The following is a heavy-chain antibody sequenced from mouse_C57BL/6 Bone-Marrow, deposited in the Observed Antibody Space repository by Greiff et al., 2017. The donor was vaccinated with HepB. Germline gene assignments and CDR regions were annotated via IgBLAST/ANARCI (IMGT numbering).Heavy chain of an antibody. CDR3: ARGYYGNYPDC. D-gene: IGHD2-1*01. V-gene: IGHV1-53*01. CDR1: GYTFTSYW. CDR2: INPSNGGT. Sequence: QVHVKQPGTELVKPGASVKLSCKASGYTFTSYWMHWVKQRPGQGLEWIGNINPSNGGTNYNEKFKSKATLTVDKSSSTAYMQLSSLTSEDSAVYYCARGYYGNYPDCWGQGTTLTVSS. J-gene: IGHJ2*01.